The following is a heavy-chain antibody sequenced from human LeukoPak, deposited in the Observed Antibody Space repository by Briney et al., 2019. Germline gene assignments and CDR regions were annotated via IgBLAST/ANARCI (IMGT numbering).Heavy chain of an antibody. CDR1: GYTFTSYG. Sequence: ASVKVSCKASGYTFTSYGISWVRQAPGQGLEWMGWISAYNGNTNYAQKLQGRVTMTTDTSTSTAYMELRSLRSDDTTVYYCARGGVSDSSGYYYDYWGQGTLVTVSS. D-gene: IGHD3-22*01. CDR3: ARGGVSDSSGYYYDY. V-gene: IGHV1-18*01. CDR2: ISAYNGNT. J-gene: IGHJ4*02.